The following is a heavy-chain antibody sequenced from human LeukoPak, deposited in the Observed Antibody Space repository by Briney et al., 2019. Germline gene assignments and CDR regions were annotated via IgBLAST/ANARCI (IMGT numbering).Heavy chain of an antibody. D-gene: IGHD2-2*01. J-gene: IGHJ6*02. V-gene: IGHV1-69*06. Sequence: ASVKVSCKASGGTFSSYAISWVRQAPGQGLEWMGGIIPIFGTANYAQKFQGRVTITADKSTSTAYMELSSLRSEDTAVYYCATAQYQHHYYYYGMDVWGQGTTVTVSS. CDR3: ATAQYQHHYYYYGMDV. CDR1: GGTFSSYA. CDR2: IIPIFGTA.